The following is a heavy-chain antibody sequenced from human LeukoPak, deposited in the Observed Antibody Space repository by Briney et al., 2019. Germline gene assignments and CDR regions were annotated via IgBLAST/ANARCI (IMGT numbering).Heavy chain of an antibody. CDR1: GFTVSRNY. CDR3: ARGRVSYAYDY. Sequence: GGSLRLSCAASGFTVSRNYMSWVRQAPGKGLEWVSVSYSGGDTYYADSVKGRFTISRDNSKNTLYLQMNSLRAEDTAVYYCARGRVSYAYDYWGQGTLVTVSS. CDR2: SYSGGDT. D-gene: IGHD5-18*01. J-gene: IGHJ4*02. V-gene: IGHV3-66*01.